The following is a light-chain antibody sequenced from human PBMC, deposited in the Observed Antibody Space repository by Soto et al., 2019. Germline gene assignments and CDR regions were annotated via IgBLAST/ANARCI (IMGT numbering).Light chain of an antibody. CDR3: QQSNSSPLT. CDR2: AAS. V-gene: IGKV1-39*01. CDR1: QGITKY. J-gene: IGKJ4*01. Sequence: DTQMTQSPSSLSASVGDRVTITCRASQGITKYLNWYQQKPGKAPKLLIYAASSLQSGVPSRFSGSGYGTDFTPTISSLQPEDSATYFCQQSNSSPLTFGGGTTVQIK.